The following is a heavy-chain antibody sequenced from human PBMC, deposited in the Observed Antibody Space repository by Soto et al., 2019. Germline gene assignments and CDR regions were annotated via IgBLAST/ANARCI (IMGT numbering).Heavy chain of an antibody. CDR1: GFTFSSYA. J-gene: IGHJ4*02. CDR2: ISYDGSNK. D-gene: IGHD6-6*01. V-gene: IGHV3-30-3*01. CDR3: AREGYSSSSDY. Sequence: QVQLVESGGGVVQPGRSLRLSCAASGFTFSSYAMHWVRQAPGKGLEWVAGISYDGSNKYYADSVKGRFTISRDNSNNTLYLQMNSLRAEDTAVYYCAREGYSSSSDYWGQGTLVTVSS.